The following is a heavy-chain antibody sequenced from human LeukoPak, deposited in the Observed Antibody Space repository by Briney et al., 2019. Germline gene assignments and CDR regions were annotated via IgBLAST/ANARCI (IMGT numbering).Heavy chain of an antibody. J-gene: IGHJ4*02. Sequence: ASVTVSCKASGYTFTSYGISWVRQAPGQGLEWMGWISAYNGNTNYAQKLQGRVTITTDTSTSTAYMELRSLRSDDTAVYYCARGSSIFGVVMPIDYWGQGTLVTVSS. V-gene: IGHV1-18*01. CDR3: ARGSSIFGVVMPIDY. CDR1: GYTFTSYG. CDR2: ISAYNGNT. D-gene: IGHD3-3*01.